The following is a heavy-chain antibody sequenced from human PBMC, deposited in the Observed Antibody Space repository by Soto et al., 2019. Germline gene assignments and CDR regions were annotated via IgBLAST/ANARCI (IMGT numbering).Heavy chain of an antibody. V-gene: IGHV1-2*02. J-gene: IGHJ1*01. CDR3: ARGRGSIRSGYYYVNYFQH. CDR2: INPNSGGT. Sequence: QVQLVQSGAEVKKPGASVKVSCKASGYTFTGYYMHWVRQAPGQGLEWMGWINPNSGGTNYAQKFQGRVTMTRDTSISTAYMELSRLRSDDTAVYYCARGRGSIRSGYYYVNYFQHWGQGTLVTVSS. D-gene: IGHD3-22*01. CDR1: GYTFTGYY.